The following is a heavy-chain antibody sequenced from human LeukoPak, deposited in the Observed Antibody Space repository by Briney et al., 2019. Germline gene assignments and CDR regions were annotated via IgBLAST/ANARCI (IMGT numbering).Heavy chain of an antibody. CDR2: ISGSGGST. Sequence: GGSLRLSCAASGFTFSSYAVSWVRQAPGKGLEWVSSISGSGGSTYSADSVKGQFSISRDNSKNTLYLQMNSLRAEDTALYYCAKDRSCTNDICHGDFDYWGQGTLVTVSS. V-gene: IGHV3-23*01. D-gene: IGHD2-8*01. CDR1: GFTFSSYA. J-gene: IGHJ4*02. CDR3: AKDRSCTNDICHGDFDY.